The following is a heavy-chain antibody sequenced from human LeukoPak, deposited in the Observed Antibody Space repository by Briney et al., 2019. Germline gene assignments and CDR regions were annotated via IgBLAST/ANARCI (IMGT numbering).Heavy chain of an antibody. CDR1: GGSISSGGYY. CDR2: IYYSGST. J-gene: IGHJ4*02. Sequence: PQTLSLTCTVSGGSISSGGYYWSWIRQHPGKGLEWIGYIYYSGSTYYNPSLKSRVTISVDTSKNQFSLKLSSVTAADTAVYYCARDSVTGKDYWGQGTLVTVSS. CDR3: ARDSVTGKDY. D-gene: IGHD1-1*01. V-gene: IGHV4-31*03.